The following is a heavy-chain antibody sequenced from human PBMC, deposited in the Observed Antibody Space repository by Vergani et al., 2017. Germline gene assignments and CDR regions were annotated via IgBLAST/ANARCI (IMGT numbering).Heavy chain of an antibody. CDR1: GFTFSSYA. D-gene: IGHD6-19*01. J-gene: IGHJ4*02. CDR2: ISGSGGST. Sequence: EVQLLESGGGLVQPGGSLRLSCAASGFTFSSYAMSWVRQAPGKGLEWVSAISGSGGSTYYADSVKGRFTISADKSISTAYLQWSSLKASDTAMYYCARLQVAGYYFDYWGQGTLVTVSS. V-gene: IGHV3-23*01. CDR3: ARLQVAGYYFDY.